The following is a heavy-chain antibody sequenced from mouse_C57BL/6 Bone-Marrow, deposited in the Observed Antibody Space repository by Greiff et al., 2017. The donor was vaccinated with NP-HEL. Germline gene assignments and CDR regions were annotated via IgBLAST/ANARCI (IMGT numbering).Heavy chain of an antibody. J-gene: IGHJ4*01. CDR1: GYTFTSYW. CDR2: IYPGSGST. V-gene: IGHV1-55*01. D-gene: IGHD3-2*02. CDR3: ARDSSGFHYAMDY. Sequence: QVQLQQPGAELVKPGASVKMSCKASGYTFTSYWITWVKQRPGQGLEWIGDIYPGSGSTNYNEKFKSKATLTVDTSSSTAYMQLSSLTSEDSAVYDCARDSSGFHYAMDYWGQGTSVTVSS.